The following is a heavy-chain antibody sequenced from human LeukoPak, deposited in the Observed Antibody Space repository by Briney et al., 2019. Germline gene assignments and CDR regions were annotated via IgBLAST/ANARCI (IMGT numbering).Heavy chain of an antibody. J-gene: IGHJ3*01. CDR3: AREGREIVFLTDAFDV. CDR2: TNWAGDST. V-gene: IGHV3-43*01. Sequence: GGSLRLSSAASGFTFDDYSMFGVGHAPGKGLEWCSGTNWAGDSTYYADLVKRRFTISRDNTNSSLYLQMNSLTTEDTALYYCAREGREIVFLTDAFDVWGHGTMVTVSS. CDR1: GFTFDDYS. D-gene: IGHD3-10*01.